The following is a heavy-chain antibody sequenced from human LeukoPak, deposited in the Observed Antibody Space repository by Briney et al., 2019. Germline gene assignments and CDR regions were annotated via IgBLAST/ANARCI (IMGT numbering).Heavy chain of an antibody. D-gene: IGHD6-19*01. CDR1: GFTFRNYA. Sequence: GGSLRLSCAASGFTFRNYAIYWVRQAPGKGLEWVSGIIGSGGDTYFADSVKGRFTISRDHSKNTLFLQMDSLRAEDTAVYYCAKTTAGNSSGRYPGWPVDYWGQGTLVTVSS. CDR2: IIGSGGDT. CDR3: AKTTAGNSSGRYPGWPVDY. J-gene: IGHJ4*02. V-gene: IGHV3-23*01.